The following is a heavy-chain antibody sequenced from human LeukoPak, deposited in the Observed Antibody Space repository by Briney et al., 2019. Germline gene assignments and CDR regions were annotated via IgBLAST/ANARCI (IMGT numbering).Heavy chain of an antibody. CDR2: ISSRGNPI. Sequence: SGGSLRLSCVASGFTFRDYEMNWVRQAPGKGLEWVSYISSRGNPIYYGASVKGRFTIPRDNAKKSLYLQMNSLRAEDTGVYYCARGDYLAVHYYMDVWGKGTMVTVSS. D-gene: IGHD5-12*01. J-gene: IGHJ6*03. CDR3: ARGDYLAVHYYMDV. V-gene: IGHV3-48*03. CDR1: GFTFRDYE.